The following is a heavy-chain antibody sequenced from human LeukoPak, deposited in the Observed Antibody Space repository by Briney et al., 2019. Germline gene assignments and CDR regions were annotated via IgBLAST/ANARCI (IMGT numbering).Heavy chain of an antibody. CDR3: ARLDYGGTNDAFDI. CDR2: MNPNSGNT. Sequence: ASVTVSCKASGYTFTSYDINWVRQATGQGLEWMGWMNPNSGNTGYAQKFQGRVTMTRNTSISTAYMELSSLRSEDTAVYYCARLDYGGTNDAFDIWGQGTMVTVSS. J-gene: IGHJ3*02. V-gene: IGHV1-8*01. CDR1: GYTFTSYD. D-gene: IGHD4-23*01.